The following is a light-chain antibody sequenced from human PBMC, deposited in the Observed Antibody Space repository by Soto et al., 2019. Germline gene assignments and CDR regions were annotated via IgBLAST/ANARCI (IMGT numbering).Light chain of an antibody. V-gene: IGLV2-8*01. Sequence: QPVLTQPPSASGSPGQSVTISCIGTSSDVGGYNFVSWYQKSPGKAPKLMIYEVNKRPSGVPDRFSGSKSDNTASLTVSGLQAEDEADYYCSSYAGNNNLVFGGGTKVTVL. J-gene: IGLJ3*02. CDR2: EVN. CDR3: SSYAGNNNLV. CDR1: SSDVGGYNF.